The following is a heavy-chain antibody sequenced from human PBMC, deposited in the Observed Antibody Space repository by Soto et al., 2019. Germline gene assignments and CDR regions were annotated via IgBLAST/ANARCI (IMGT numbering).Heavy chain of an antibody. CDR2: IYYSGST. D-gene: IGHD5-12*01. Sequence: SETLSLTCTVSGGSVSSGAYYWTWIRQRPGKGLEWIGYIYYSGSTYYSPSLKSRLSISLDTSKNQFSLRLSSVTAADTAMYYCARAGLRAVYAFDIWGKGXMVT. CDR3: ARAGLRAVYAFDI. CDR1: GGSVSSGAYY. V-gene: IGHV4-31*03. J-gene: IGHJ3*02.